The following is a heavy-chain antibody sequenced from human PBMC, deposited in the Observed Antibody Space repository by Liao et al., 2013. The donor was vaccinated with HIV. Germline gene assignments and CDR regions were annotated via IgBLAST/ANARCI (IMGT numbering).Heavy chain of an antibody. CDR1: GGSIRTYY. J-gene: IGHJ5*02. CDR3: ARTDQYYDFWNGYENWFDP. CDR2: IYTTGST. D-gene: IGHD3-3*01. Sequence: QVQLQESGPGLVKPSETLSLTCTVSGGSIRTYYWSWIRQPAGKGLEWIGRIYTTGSTSYNPSLKSRVTMSVDTSKNQFSLKLRSVTAADTAVYYCARTDQYYDFWNGYENWFDPWGQGTLVTVSS. V-gene: IGHV4-4*07.